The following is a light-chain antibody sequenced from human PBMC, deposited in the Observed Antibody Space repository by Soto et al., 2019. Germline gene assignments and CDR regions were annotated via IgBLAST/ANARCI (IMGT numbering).Light chain of an antibody. CDR1: QSVSSNY. CDR3: QQYGSSIT. Sequence: EIVLTQSPGTLSLSPGERATLSCRASQSVSSNYLAWYQQKPGQAPRLLIYGVSIRATGIPDRFSGSGSGTDFTLTISRLEPEDFAVYYCQQYGSSITFGQGTRLEIK. V-gene: IGKV3-20*01. J-gene: IGKJ5*01. CDR2: GVS.